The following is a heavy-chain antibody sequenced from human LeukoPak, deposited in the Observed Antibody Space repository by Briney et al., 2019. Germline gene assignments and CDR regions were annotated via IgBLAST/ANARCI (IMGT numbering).Heavy chain of an antibody. J-gene: IGHJ4*02. Sequence: SETLSLTCTVSGGSISSNFWSWIRQPPGKGLEYIGYIYNSGTTNYNPSLKSRVTISVDTSKNQFSLKLSSVTAADTAVYYCARGRIARLPYFDYWGQGTLVTVSS. CDR2: IYNSGTT. CDR3: ARGRIARLPYFDY. V-gene: IGHV4-59*01. D-gene: IGHD5-18*01. CDR1: GGSISSNF.